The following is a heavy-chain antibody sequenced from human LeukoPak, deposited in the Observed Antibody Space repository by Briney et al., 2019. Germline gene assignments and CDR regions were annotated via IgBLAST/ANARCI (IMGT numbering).Heavy chain of an antibody. D-gene: IGHD6-13*01. CDR1: GYTFTGYY. CDR3: ARVGFTGAVAF. V-gene: IGHV1-2*02. J-gene: IGHJ4*02. Sequence: ASARVSCKASGYTFTGYYMHWVRQAPGQGLEWMGWINPNSGGTNYAQKFQGRVTMTRDTSISTAYMELSRLRSDDTAVYYCARVGFTGAVAFWGQGTLVSVSS. CDR2: INPNSGGT.